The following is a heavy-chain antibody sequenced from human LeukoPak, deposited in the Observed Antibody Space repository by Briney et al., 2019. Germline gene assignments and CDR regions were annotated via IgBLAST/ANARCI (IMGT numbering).Heavy chain of an antibody. Sequence: SETLSLTCAVYGGSFSGYYWSWIRQSPGKGLEWIGETYRSGSTNYNSSLKSRVTISLDTSKNQFSLKLSSVTAADTAVYYCARDATYYDFWSGYHNNWFDPWGQGTLVTVSS. CDR2: TYRSGST. V-gene: IGHV4-34*01. CDR3: ARDATYYDFWSGYHNNWFDP. J-gene: IGHJ5*02. CDR1: GGSFSGYY. D-gene: IGHD3-3*01.